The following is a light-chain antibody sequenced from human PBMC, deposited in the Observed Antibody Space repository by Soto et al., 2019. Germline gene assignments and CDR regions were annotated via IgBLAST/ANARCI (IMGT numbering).Light chain of an antibody. J-gene: IGLJ3*02. CDR3: QSYDSSLSGSRV. Sequence: QSVLTQPPSVSGAPGQRVTISCTGSSSNIGAGYDVHWYQQLPVTAPKLLIYGNSNRPSGVPDRFSGSKSGTSASLAITGLQVEDEADYYCQSYDSSLSGSRVFGGGTKLTVL. CDR1: SSNIGAGYD. V-gene: IGLV1-40*01. CDR2: GNS.